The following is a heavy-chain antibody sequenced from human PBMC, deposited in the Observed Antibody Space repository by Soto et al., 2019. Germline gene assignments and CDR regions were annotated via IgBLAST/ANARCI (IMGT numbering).Heavy chain of an antibody. J-gene: IGHJ4*02. D-gene: IGHD3-10*01. Sequence: EVQLLESGGGLVQPGGSLRLSCAASGFTFSSYAMSWVRQAPGKGLEWVLAISGSGGSTYYADSVKGRFTISRDNSKNTLYLQMNSLRAEDTAVYYCAKFFTMVRGVIISAPDYWGQGTLVTVSS. CDR2: ISGSGGST. CDR3: AKFFTMVRGVIISAPDY. CDR1: GFTFSSYA. V-gene: IGHV3-23*01.